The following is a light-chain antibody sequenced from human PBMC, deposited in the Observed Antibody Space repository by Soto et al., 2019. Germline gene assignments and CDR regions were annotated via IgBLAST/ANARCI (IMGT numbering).Light chain of an antibody. CDR2: EAS. J-gene: IGLJ3*02. Sequence: QSVLTQPRSVSGSPGQSVTISCTGTSSDVGNYNYVSWYQQYPGKAPKLMIYEASKRPSGVPDRFSGSKSGNTASLTISGLQTEDEADYYCCSYAGSFTWLFGGGTKLTVL. V-gene: IGLV2-11*01. CDR1: SSDVGNYNY. CDR3: CSYAGSFTWL.